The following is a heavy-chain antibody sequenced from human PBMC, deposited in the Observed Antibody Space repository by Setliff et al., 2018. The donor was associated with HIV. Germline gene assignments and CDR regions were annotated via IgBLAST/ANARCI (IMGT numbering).Heavy chain of an antibody. CDR2: IIPIFGTT. Sequence: SVKVSCKASGGTFSRYTISWVRQAPGQGLEWMGGIIPIFGTTNYAQRFQGRVSITADASTSTAYMELSSLRSEDTAMYSCARDNYYDTSGAIGYWGQGTMVTVSS. V-gene: IGHV1-69*13. D-gene: IGHD3-22*01. CDR3: ARDNYYDTSGAIGY. J-gene: IGHJ4*02. CDR1: GGTFSRYT.